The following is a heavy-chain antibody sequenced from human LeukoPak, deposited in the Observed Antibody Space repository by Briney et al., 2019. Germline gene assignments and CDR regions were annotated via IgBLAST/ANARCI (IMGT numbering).Heavy chain of an antibody. Sequence: GGSLRLSCAASGFTFSSYEMNWVRQAPGKGLEWVSYISSSGSTIYYADSVKGRFTISRDNAKNSLYLQMNSLRAEDTAVYYCASDFSSGWSFDYWGQGTLVTVSS. V-gene: IGHV3-48*03. CDR1: GFTFSSYE. J-gene: IGHJ4*02. CDR2: ISSSGSTI. D-gene: IGHD6-19*01. CDR3: ASDFSSGWSFDY.